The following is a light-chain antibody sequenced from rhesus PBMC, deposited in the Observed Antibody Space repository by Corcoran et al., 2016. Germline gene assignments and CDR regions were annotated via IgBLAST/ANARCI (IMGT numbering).Light chain of an antibody. Sequence: IQMTQSPSSLSASVGDKVTITCHASQDISSWLAWYQQKPGKAPKPLIYYASTLQSGVPSRFSGSGAGTYYTLSISSLQSEDFATYYCQPYDALPWTFGQGTKVEIK. CDR2: YAS. CDR1: QDISSW. V-gene: IGKV1-19*01. J-gene: IGKJ1*01. CDR3: QPYDALPWT.